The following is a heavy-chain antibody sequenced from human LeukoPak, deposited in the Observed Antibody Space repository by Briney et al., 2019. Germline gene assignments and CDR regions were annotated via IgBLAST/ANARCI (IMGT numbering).Heavy chain of an antibody. D-gene: IGHD3-10*01. CDR1: GFTFSSYE. V-gene: IGHV3-30*02. Sequence: GGSLRLSCAASGFTFSSYEMNWVRQAPGKGLEWVAFIRYNGNNQYYADSMKGRFTISRDNSKNTLYLQMNSLKGDDTAVYYCAKDSAFYYIDVWGKGTTVIISS. CDR2: IRYNGNNQ. J-gene: IGHJ6*03. CDR3: AKDSAFYYIDV.